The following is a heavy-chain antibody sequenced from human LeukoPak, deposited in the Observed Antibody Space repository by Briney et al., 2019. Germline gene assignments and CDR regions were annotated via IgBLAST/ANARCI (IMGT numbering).Heavy chain of an antibody. Sequence: ASETLSLTCTVSGGSISSYYWSWIRQPPGKGLEWIGYIYYSGSTNYNPSLKSRVTISVDTSKNQFSLKLSSVTAADTAVYYCARYGGPSYIDYWGQGTLVTVSS. CDR3: ARYGGPSYIDY. CDR1: GGSISSYY. D-gene: IGHD4/OR15-4a*01. J-gene: IGHJ4*02. V-gene: IGHV4-59*01. CDR2: IYYSGST.